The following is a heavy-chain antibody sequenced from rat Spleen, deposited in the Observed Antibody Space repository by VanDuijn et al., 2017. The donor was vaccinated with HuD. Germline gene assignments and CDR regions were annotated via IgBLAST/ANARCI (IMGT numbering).Heavy chain of an antibody. CDR3: ARDGETVAASNWFAY. D-gene: IGHD1-2*01. CDR2: MWSGGRT. CDR1: GFSLTDYN. V-gene: IGHV2S63*01. J-gene: IGHJ3*01. Sequence: EVQLKESGPGLVQPSQTLSLTCTVSGFSLTDYNIHWVRQRPGKGLEWMGIMWSGGRTAYNSALKSRLSISRDTSKSQVFLKMNSLQTDDTGTYYCARDGETVAASNWFAYWGQGTLVTVSS.